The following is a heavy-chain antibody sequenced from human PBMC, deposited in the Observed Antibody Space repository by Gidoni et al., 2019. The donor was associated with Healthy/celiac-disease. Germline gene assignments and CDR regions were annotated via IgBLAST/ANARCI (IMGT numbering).Heavy chain of an antibody. CDR3: ARDRGQVWFGEFDWFDP. J-gene: IGHJ5*02. CDR2: IYYSGST. V-gene: IGHV4-59*01. D-gene: IGHD3-10*01. CDR1: GGSISSYY. Sequence: QVQLQESGPGLVKPSETLSLTCTVSGGSISSYYWSWIRQPPGKGLEWIGYIYYSGSTNYNPSLKSRVTISVDTSKNQFSLKLSSVTAADTAVYYCARDRGQVWFGEFDWFDPWGQGTLVTVSS.